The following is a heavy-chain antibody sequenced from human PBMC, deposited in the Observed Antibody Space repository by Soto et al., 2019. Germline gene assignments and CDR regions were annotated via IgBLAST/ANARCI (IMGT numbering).Heavy chain of an antibody. Sequence: QLQLQESGPGLVKPSETLSLTCTVSGGSISSSSYYWGWIRQPPGKGLEWIGSIYYSGSTYYNPSLKSRVTISVDTSKNQFSLKLSSVTAADTAVYYCARQNVLLWFGELDYWGQGTLVTVSS. V-gene: IGHV4-39*01. CDR3: ARQNVLLWFGELDY. CDR1: GGSISSSSYY. J-gene: IGHJ4*02. CDR2: IYYSGST. D-gene: IGHD3-10*01.